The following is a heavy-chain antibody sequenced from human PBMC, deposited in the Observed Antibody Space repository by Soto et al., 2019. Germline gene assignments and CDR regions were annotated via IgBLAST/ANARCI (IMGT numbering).Heavy chain of an antibody. D-gene: IGHD6-19*01. CDR3: ANILGGIPVALPSYYYYGMYF. J-gene: IGHJ6*02. CDR1: GSTFSSYA. Sequence: GGSLRLSCAASGSTFSSYAMSWVRQAPGKGLEWVSAISGSGGSTYYADSVKGRFTISRDNSKNTLYLQMNSLRAEDTAVYYCANILGGIPVALPSYYYYGMYFRAQGTTVTGSS. CDR2: ISGSGGST. V-gene: IGHV3-23*01.